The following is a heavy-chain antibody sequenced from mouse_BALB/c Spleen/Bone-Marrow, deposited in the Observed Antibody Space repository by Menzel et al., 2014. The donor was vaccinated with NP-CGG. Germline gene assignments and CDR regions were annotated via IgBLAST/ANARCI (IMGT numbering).Heavy chain of an antibody. D-gene: IGHD3-1*01. CDR3: ARDRGYFDY. CDR1: GFTFSSYA. J-gene: IGHJ2*01. CDR2: ISSGGSYT. V-gene: IGHV5-9-4*01. Sequence: EVKLVESGGGLVKPGGSLKLSCAASGFTFSSYAMSWVRQSPEKRLEWVAEISSGGSYTYYPDTVTGRFTISRDNAKNTLYLEMGSLRSADTAMYYCARDRGYFDYWGQGTTLTVSS.